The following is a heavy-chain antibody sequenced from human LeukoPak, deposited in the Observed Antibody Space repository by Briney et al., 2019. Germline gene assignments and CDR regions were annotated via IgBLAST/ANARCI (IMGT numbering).Heavy chain of an antibody. D-gene: IGHD2/OR15-2a*01. CDR3: AKAQIGAAY. CDR2: ISSSGDSI. V-gene: IGHV3-23*01. J-gene: IGHJ4*02. CDR1: GFTFSSYA. Sequence: QPGGSLRLSCAASGFTFSSYAMSWVRQAPGKGLEWVSTISSSGDSIYYADSVKGRLTISRDNSKNTLFLQMNSLRAGDTAVYYCAKAQIGAAYWGQGTLVTVSS.